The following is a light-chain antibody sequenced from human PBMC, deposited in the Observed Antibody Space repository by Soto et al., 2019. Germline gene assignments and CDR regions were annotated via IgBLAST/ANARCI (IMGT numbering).Light chain of an antibody. J-gene: IGLJ2*01. CDR1: SSDVGGYNY. Sequence: QSVLTQPPSASGSPGQSVTISCTGTSSDVGGYNYVSWYQQHPGKAPKVMIYEVSKRPSGVPERFSGSKSGNTASLTVSGLQAEDEADYYCSSYAGSNLVFGGGTKLTVL. CDR3: SSYAGSNLV. CDR2: EVS. V-gene: IGLV2-8*01.